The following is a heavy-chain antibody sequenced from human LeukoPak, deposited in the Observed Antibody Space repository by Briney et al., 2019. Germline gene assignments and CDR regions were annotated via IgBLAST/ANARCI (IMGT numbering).Heavy chain of an antibody. J-gene: IGHJ4*02. CDR2: IWYDGSNK. CDR3: AREPAALGHFDY. CDR1: GFTFSSYG. Sequence: PGGSLRLSCAASGFTFSSYGMHWVRQAPGKGLGWVAVIWYDGSNKYYADSVKGRFTISRDNSKNTLYLQMNSLRAEDTAVYYCAREPAALGHFDYWGQGTLVTVSS. D-gene: IGHD6-13*01. V-gene: IGHV3-33*01.